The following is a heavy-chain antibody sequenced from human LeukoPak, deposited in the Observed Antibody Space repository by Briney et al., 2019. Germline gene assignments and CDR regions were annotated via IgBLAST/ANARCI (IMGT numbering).Heavy chain of an antibody. V-gene: IGHV6-1*01. J-gene: IGHJ6*02. Sequence: SQTLSLTCAISGDSVSGNTVTWNWIRQSPSRGLEWLGRTYYRSKWFTDYAVSEKSRITINADTPKNQFSLQLSSVTPEDTAVYFCAGVGDPTKYYYAMDVWGQGTTVTVSS. D-gene: IGHD1-26*01. CDR1: GDSVSGNTVT. CDR3: AGVGDPTKYYYAMDV. CDR2: TYYRSKWFT.